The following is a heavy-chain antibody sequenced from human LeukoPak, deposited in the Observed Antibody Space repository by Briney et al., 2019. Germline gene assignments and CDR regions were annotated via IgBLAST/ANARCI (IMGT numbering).Heavy chain of an antibody. CDR3: ARMTWIQMIDY. V-gene: IGHV4-61*02. D-gene: IGHD5-18*01. CDR1: GGSISSGSYY. Sequence: PSETLSLTCTVSGGSISSGSYYWSWIRQPAGKGLEWIGRIYTSGSTNYNPSLKSRVTISVDTSKNQFSLKLSSVTAADTAVYYCARMTWIQMIDYWGQGTLVTVSS. J-gene: IGHJ4*02. CDR2: IYTSGST.